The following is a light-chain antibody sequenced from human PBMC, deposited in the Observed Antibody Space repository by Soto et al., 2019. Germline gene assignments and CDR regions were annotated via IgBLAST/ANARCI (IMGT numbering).Light chain of an antibody. J-gene: IGKJ1*01. CDR2: GAS. CDR3: QQYGSSPVT. CDR1: QSVSSSY. Sequence: EIVLTQSPGTLSLSPGERATISCRASQSVSSSYLAWYQQKPGQAPRLLIYGASSRATGSPDRFSGSGSGTDFTLTISRLEPEDFAVYYCQQYGSSPVTFGQGTKVE. V-gene: IGKV3-20*01.